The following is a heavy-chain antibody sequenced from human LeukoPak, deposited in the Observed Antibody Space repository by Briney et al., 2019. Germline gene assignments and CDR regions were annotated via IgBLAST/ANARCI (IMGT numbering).Heavy chain of an antibody. Sequence: SVKVSCKASGGTFSSYAISWVRQAPGQGRECMGGIIPIFGTANYAQKFQGRVTIAADESTSTAYMELSSLRSEDTAVYYCASPLDYYNSSGYYSGAFDIWGQGTMVTVSS. J-gene: IGHJ3*02. V-gene: IGHV1-69*01. D-gene: IGHD3-22*01. CDR2: IIPIFGTA. CDR3: ASPLDYYNSSGYYSGAFDI. CDR1: GGTFSSYA.